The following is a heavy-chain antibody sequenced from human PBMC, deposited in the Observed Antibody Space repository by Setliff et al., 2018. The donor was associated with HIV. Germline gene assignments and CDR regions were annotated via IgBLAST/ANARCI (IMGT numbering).Heavy chain of an antibody. CDR3: ARGTRVGANDAFDV. J-gene: IGHJ3*01. D-gene: IGHD1-26*01. CDR2: IYYSGST. Sequence: ETLSLTCNVSGGSISSHYWSWIRQPPGKGLGWIGYIYYSGSTNYNPSLKSRVTISVDTSKTQFSLKLSSVTAADTAVYYCARGTRVGANDAFDVWGQGTMVTVSS. V-gene: IGHV4-59*11. CDR1: GGSISSHY.